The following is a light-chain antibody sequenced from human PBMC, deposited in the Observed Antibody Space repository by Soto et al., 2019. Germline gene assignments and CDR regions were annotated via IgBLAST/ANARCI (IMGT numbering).Light chain of an antibody. CDR3: HQSYSTWT. V-gene: IGKV1-39*01. J-gene: IGKJ1*01. CDR2: AAS. Sequence: DIQMTQSPSSLSASVGDRVTITCRASQSISSYLNWYQQKPGKAPKLLIYAASSLQSGVPSRFSGSGSGTDFTLTIISLQPEDFATYYCHQSYSTWTFGQGTKVEIK. CDR1: QSISSY.